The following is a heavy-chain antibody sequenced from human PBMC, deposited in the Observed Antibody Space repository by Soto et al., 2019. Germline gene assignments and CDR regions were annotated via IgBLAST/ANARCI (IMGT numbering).Heavy chain of an antibody. J-gene: IGHJ4*02. D-gene: IGHD3-22*01. CDR1: GGSISSGGYY. CDR3: ASGHFDSSGYYYRD. CDR2: IYYSGST. Sequence: SETLSLTCTVPGGSISSGGYYWSWIRQHPGKGLEWIGYIYYSGSTYYNPSLKSRVTISVDTSKNQFSLKLSSVTAADTAVYYCASGHFDSSGYYYRDWGQGTLVTVSS. V-gene: IGHV4-31*03.